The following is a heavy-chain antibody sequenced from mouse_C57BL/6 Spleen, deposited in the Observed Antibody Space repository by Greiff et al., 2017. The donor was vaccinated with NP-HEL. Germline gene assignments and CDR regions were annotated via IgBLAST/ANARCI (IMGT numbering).Heavy chain of an antibody. V-gene: IGHV1-85*01. CDR2: IYPRDGST. Sequence: VQLQQSGPELVKPGASVKLSCKASGYTFTSYDINWVKQRPGQGLEWIGWIYPRDGSTKYNEKFKGKATLTVDTSSSTAYMELHSLTSEDSAVYFCARFITTVVAHFDYWGQGTTLTVSS. CDR3: ARFITTVVAHFDY. CDR1: GYTFTSYD. J-gene: IGHJ2*01. D-gene: IGHD1-1*01.